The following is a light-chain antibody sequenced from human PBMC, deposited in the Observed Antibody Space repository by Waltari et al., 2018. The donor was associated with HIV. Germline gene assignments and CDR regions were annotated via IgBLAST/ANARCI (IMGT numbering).Light chain of an antibody. V-gene: IGLV10-54*04. J-gene: IGLJ3*02. CDR3: SAWDNRLNGWV. CDR1: NDNVDSHG. CDR2: REN. Sequence: AGPTQPSSTCMALGQTVRVTCTGNNDNVDSHGALWVQHHEGHPPKVLSDRENSRPPGIPGRFSASRSGPTAYLTISGVQSDDEDYYCSAWDNRLNGWVFGEGTRLTVL.